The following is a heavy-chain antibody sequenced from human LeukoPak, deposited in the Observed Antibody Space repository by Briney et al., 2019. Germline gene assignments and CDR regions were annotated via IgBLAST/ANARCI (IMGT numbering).Heavy chain of an antibody. CDR2: IYYSGST. D-gene: IGHD3-22*01. V-gene: IGHV4-30-4*01. CDR3: ARRHYYDSSGYYPFDY. Sequence: SETLSLTCTVSGGSISSGDYYWSWIRQPPGKGLEWIGYIYYSGSTYYNSSLKSRVTISVDTSKNQFSLKLSSVTAADTAVYYCARRHYYDSSGYYPFDYWGQGTLVTVSS. CDR1: GGSISSGDYY. J-gene: IGHJ4*02.